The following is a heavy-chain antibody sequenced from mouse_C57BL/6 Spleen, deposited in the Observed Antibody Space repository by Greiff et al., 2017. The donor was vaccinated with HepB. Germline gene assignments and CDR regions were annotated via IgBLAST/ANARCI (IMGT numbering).Heavy chain of an antibody. CDR1: GYTFTSYW. CDR3: GRGRTTVVDWFAY. J-gene: IGHJ3*01. Sequence: VQLQQPGAELVKPGASVKMSCKASGYTFTSYWITWVKQRPGQGLEWIGDIYPGSGSTNYNEKFKSKATLTVDTSSSTAYMQLSSLTSEDSAVYYCGRGRTTVVDWFAYWGQGTLVTVSA. V-gene: IGHV1-55*01. CDR2: IYPGSGST. D-gene: IGHD1-1*01.